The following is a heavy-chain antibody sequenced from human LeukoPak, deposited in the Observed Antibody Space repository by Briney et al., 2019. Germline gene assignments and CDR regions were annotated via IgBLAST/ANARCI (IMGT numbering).Heavy chain of an antibody. V-gene: IGHV1-2*02. J-gene: IGHJ1*01. CDR2: INPNSGGT. CDR3: ARDSRVITIFGVVITWNGCFQH. Sequence: GASVKVSFKASGYTFTGYYMHWVRQAPGQGLEWMGWINPNSGGTNYAQKFQGRVTMPRDTSISTAYMELSRLRSDDTAVYYCARDSRVITIFGVVITWNGCFQHWGQGTLVTVSS. D-gene: IGHD3-3*01. CDR1: GYTFTGYY.